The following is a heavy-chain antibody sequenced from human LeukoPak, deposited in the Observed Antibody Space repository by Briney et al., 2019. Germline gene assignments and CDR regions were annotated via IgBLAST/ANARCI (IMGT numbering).Heavy chain of an antibody. CDR2: INPSGGST. Sequence: ASVKVSCKASVYTFTSYYMHWVRQAPGQGLEWMGIINPSGGSTSYAQKFQGRVTMTRDTSTSTVYMELSSLRSEDTAVYYCTRSGYCSSTSCLYFDYWGQGTLVTVSS. CDR1: VYTFTSYY. D-gene: IGHD2-2*01. J-gene: IGHJ4*02. V-gene: IGHV1-46*01. CDR3: TRSGYCSSTSCLYFDY.